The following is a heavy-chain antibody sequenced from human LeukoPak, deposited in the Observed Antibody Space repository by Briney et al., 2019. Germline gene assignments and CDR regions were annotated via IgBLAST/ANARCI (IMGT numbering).Heavy chain of an antibody. CDR1: GFTFSSYG. V-gene: IGHV3-30*18. CDR3: AKTHHYDWIRSWGYFDY. J-gene: IGHJ4*02. CDR2: ISYDGSNK. Sequence: GGSLRLSCAASGFTFSSYGMHWVRQAPGKGLEWVAVISYDGSNKYYADSVKGRFTISRDASKNTLYLQMNSLRAEDTDVYYCAKTHHYDWIRSWGYFDYWGQGTLVTVSS. D-gene: IGHD3-3*01.